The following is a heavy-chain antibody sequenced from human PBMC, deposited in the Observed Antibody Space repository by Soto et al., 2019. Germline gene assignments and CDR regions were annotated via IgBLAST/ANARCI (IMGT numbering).Heavy chain of an antibody. V-gene: IGHV1-2*04. CDR2: INPNSGGT. J-gene: IGHJ4*02. Sequence: QVQLVQSGAEVKKPGASVKVSCKASGYTFTGYYMHWVRQAPGQGLEWMGWINPNSGGTNYAQKFQGWVTMTRETSINTAYMELSRVRFGDAAVDLCARGDYCDYVHFDYWGQGTLVTVSS. D-gene: IGHD4-17*01. CDR3: ARGDYCDYVHFDY. CDR1: GYTFTGYY.